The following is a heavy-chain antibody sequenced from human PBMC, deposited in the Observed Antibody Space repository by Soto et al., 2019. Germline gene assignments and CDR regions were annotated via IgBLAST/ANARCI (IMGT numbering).Heavy chain of an antibody. CDR3: ARVGGQWLVVSYFDY. D-gene: IGHD6-19*01. CDR1: GGTFSSYA. V-gene: IGHV1-69*13. CDR2: IIPIFGTA. J-gene: IGHJ4*02. Sequence: GASVKVSCKASGGTFSSYAISWVRQAPGQGLEWMGGIIPIFGTANYAQKFQGRVTITADESTSTAYMELSSLRSEDTDVYYCARVGGQWLVVSYFDYWGQGTLVTVSS.